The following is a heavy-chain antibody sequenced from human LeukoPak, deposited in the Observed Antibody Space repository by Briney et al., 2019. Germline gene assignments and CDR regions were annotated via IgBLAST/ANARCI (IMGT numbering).Heavy chain of an antibody. J-gene: IGHJ4*02. V-gene: IGHV3-15*01. Sequence: GGSLRLSCAASGFTFSNAWMSWVRQAPGKGLEWVGRIKSKTDGGTTDYAAPVKGRFTISRDDSNNTLYLQMNSLKTEDTAVYYCTTDEWELHFDYWGQGTLVTVSS. D-gene: IGHD1-26*01. CDR2: IKSKTDGGTT. CDR1: GFTFSNAW. CDR3: TTDEWELHFDY.